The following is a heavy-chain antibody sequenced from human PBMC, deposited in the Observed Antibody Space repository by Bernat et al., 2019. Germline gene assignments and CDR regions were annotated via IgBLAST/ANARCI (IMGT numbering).Heavy chain of an antibody. CDR2: ISGSGDTT. J-gene: IGHJ5*02. V-gene: IGHV3-23*01. CDR1: GFSFNNYA. Sequence: EVQVLESGGGLVQPGGSLRLSCAASGFSFNNYAMTWVRQAPGKGLEWVSGISGSGDTTYYADSVKGRFTISRDNSKNTLYLQMHSLRAEDTALYYCAKMTWGLLTRVWLDPWGQGTLVTVSS. D-gene: IGHD1-26*01. CDR3: AKMTWGLLTRVWLDP.